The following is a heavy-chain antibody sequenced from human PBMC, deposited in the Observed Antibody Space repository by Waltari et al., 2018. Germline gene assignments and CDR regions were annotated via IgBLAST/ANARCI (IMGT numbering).Heavy chain of an antibody. V-gene: IGHV4-59*01. D-gene: IGHD5-18*01. J-gene: IGHJ4*02. CDR1: GGSISSYY. CDR2: IYYSGST. Sequence: QVQLQESGPGLVKPSETLSLTCTVSGGSISSYYWSWIRQPPGKGLEWIGYIYYSGSTNYNPSLNSRVTISVDTSKNQFSLKLSSVTAADTSVYYCARESTAMLDYYFDYWGQGTLVTVSS. CDR3: ARESTAMLDYYFDY.